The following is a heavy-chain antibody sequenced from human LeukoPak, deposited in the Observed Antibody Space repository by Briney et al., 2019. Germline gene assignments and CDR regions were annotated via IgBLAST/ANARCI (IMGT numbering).Heavy chain of an antibody. CDR3: AKAAVLIGLAAFDT. Sequence: GGSLRLSCAGSGFTFSDYAINWARQAPGKGLEWVSYISSTSNTIFYADSVKGRFTISRDNAKNSLYLQMSSLRAEDTAVYSCAKAAVLIGLAAFDTWGQGTMVTVSS. CDR1: GFTFSDYA. CDR2: ISSTSNTI. D-gene: IGHD3-16*01. J-gene: IGHJ3*02. V-gene: IGHV3-48*01.